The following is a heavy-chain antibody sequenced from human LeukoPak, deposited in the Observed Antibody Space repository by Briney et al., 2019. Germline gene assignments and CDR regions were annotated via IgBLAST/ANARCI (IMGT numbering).Heavy chain of an antibody. CDR2: ISGPGEFT. J-gene: IGHJ4*02. D-gene: IGHD4-17*01. CDR1: GFMFSSYA. Sequence: SGGSLRLSCAAFGFMFSSYAMTWVRQAPGKGLEWVSSISGPGEFTYYAESVKGRCTISRDNPENTVYLQMNRLRVDDTAVYYCAKVGYGDLDQWGQGTLVPVSS. V-gene: IGHV3-23*01. CDR3: AKVGYGDLDQ.